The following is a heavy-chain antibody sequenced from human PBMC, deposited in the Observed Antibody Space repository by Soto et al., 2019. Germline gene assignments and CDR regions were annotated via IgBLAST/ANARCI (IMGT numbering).Heavy chain of an antibody. J-gene: IGHJ4*02. CDR1: GFTFSSYW. V-gene: IGHV3-7*03. CDR2: IKQDGSEK. Sequence: QAGGSLRLSCAASGFTFSSYWMSWVRQAPGKGLEWVANIKQDGSEKYYVDSVKGRFTISRDNAKNSLYLQMNSLRAEDTAVYYCARDTSSGYYYLAPTRFDYWGQGTLVTVSS. CDR3: ARDTSSGYYYLAPTRFDY. D-gene: IGHD3-22*01.